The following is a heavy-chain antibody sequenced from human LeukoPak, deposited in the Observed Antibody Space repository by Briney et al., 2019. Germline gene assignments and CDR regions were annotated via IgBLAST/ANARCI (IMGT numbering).Heavy chain of an antibody. V-gene: IGHV3-74*01. Sequence: PGGSLRLSCAASGFTFSSYWMHWVRQAPGKGLVWVSRINSDESSTSYADSVKGRFTISRDNAKNTLYLQMNSLRAEDTAVYYCARDRLRYNWNDARVGAFDIWGQGTMVTVSS. D-gene: IGHD1-20*01. J-gene: IGHJ3*02. CDR3: ARDRLRYNWNDARVGAFDI. CDR1: GFTFSSYW. CDR2: INSDESST.